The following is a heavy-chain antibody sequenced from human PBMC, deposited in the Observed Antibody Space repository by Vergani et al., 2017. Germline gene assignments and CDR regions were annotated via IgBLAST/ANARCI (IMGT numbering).Heavy chain of an antibody. CDR2: LTGGGGST. CDR1: GFTFSTYA. J-gene: IGHJ4*02. V-gene: IGHV3-23*01. D-gene: IGHD1-26*01. Sequence: EVQLLEAGGSLKQPGGSVRLSCAASGFTFSTYAMHWARQAPGKGLEWVSALTGGGGSTYYPDSFKGRFIISRDNSRDTLYLQMNSLIPDDTATYYWVKDAGSYENFFDSWGQGTLVIVSS. CDR3: VKDAGSYENFFDS.